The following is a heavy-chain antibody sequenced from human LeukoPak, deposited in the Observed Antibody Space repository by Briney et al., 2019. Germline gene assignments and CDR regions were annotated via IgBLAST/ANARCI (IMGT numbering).Heavy chain of an antibody. CDR3: AKSRIAVLFELFDY. J-gene: IGHJ4*02. CDR1: GFTFDDYA. V-gene: IGHV3-9*01. CDR2: ISWNSGSI. Sequence: PGGSLRLSCAASGFTFDDYAMHWVRQAPGKGLEWVSGISWNSGSIGYADSVKGRFTISGDNAKNSLYLQMNSLRAEDTALYYCAKSRIAVLFELFDYWGQGTLVTVSS. D-gene: IGHD6-19*01.